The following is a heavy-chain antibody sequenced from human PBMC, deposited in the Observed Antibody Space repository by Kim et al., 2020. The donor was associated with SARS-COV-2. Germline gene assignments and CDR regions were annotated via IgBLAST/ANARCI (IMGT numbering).Heavy chain of an antibody. J-gene: IGHJ4*02. CDR2: ISGVGDSI. V-gene: IGHV3-23*01. CDR3: AKDYGFGGLGRSYDY. CDR1: GFTFSNYA. Sequence: GGSLRLSCAASGFTFSNYAISWVRQAPGKGLEWVAVISGVGDSIHYADSVKGRFTISRDNFKNTVHLQTNSLRAEDTAVYYCAKDYGFGGLGRSYDYWGQGTLVTVSS. D-gene: IGHD3-10*01.